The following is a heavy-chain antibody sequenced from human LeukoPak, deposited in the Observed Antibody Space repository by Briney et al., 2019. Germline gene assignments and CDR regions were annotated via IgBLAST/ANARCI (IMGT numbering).Heavy chain of an antibody. J-gene: IGHJ4*02. Sequence: SQTLSLTCAISGDSVSSNSAAWNWIRQSPSRGLEWLGRTYYRSKWYNDYAVSVKSRVTINPDTSENQFSLQVNSVTPEDTAVYYCARAEWELLAFDYWGQGTLVTVSS. CDR3: ARAEWELLAFDY. CDR1: GDSVSSNSAA. D-gene: IGHD1-26*01. V-gene: IGHV6-1*01. CDR2: TYYRSKWYN.